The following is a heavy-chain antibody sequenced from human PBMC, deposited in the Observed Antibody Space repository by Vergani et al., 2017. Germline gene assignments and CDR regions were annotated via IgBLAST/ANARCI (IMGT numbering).Heavy chain of an antibody. CDR2: ISYDGSNK. CDR3: ASDWWELLDYFCYMDV. D-gene: IGHD1-26*01. V-gene: IGHV3-30*03. Sequence: QVKLEESGGGVVQPGRSLRLSCAASGFTFSSYGMHWVRQAPGKGREGVAVISYDGSNKYYADSVKGRFTISRDNSTNTLYLQMDSLRAEDTAVYYCASDWWELLDYFCYMDVWVKGTTVTVSS. CDR1: GFTFSSYG. J-gene: IGHJ6*03.